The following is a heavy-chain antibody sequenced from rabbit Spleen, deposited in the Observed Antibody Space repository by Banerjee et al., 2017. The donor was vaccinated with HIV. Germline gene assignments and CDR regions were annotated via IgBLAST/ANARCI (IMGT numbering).Heavy chain of an antibody. J-gene: IGHJ3*01. CDR3: VRDYIDTDFL. V-gene: IGHV1S40*01. D-gene: IGHD1-1*01. CDR1: GVSFSLSSY. CDR2: IDSGSSGFT. Sequence: QSLEESGGDLVKPGASLTLTCTASGVSFSLSSYMCWVRQAPGKGLEWIACIDSGSSGFTYFATWAIGRFTISKTSSTTLTLQMTSLTAADTATYFCVRDYIDTDFLWGQGTLVTVS.